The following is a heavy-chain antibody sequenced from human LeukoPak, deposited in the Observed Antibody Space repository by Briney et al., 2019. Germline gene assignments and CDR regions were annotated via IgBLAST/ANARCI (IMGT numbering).Heavy chain of an antibody. CDR1: GYTFTSYA. D-gene: IGHD5-18*01. V-gene: IGHV1-3*01. CDR3: ARDSVDTAMPRY. CDR2: INAGNGNT. J-gene: IGHJ4*02. Sequence: GASVKVSCKASGYTFTSYAMHWVRQAPGQRLEWMGWINAGNGNTKYSQKFQGRVTITRDTSASTAYMELSSLRSEDTAVYYCARDSVDTAMPRYWGPGTLVTVSS.